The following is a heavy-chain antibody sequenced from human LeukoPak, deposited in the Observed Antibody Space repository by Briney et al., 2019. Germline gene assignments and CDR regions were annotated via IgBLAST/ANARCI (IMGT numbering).Heavy chain of an antibody. Sequence: SETLSLTCTVSGGSLSSYYWSWIRQPAGEGLEWIGRISPSGTTNYNPSLKSRVTMSLDTSKSQISLKLTFVTAADTAVYYCARVQLPDITGAFDIWGQGTMVTVSS. CDR1: GGSLSSYY. CDR2: ISPSGTT. D-gene: IGHD3-3*01. J-gene: IGHJ3*02. CDR3: ARVQLPDITGAFDI. V-gene: IGHV4-4*07.